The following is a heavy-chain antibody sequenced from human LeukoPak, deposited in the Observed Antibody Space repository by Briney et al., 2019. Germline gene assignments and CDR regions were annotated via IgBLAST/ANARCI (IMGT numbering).Heavy chain of an antibody. J-gene: IGHJ4*02. Sequence: GGSLRLSCAASGFTFSNAWMSWVRQAPGKGLEWVGRIKSKTDGGITDYAAPVKGRFTISRDDSKNTLYLQMNSLKTEDTAVYYCTTGVFFFDYWGQGTLVTVSS. CDR3: TTGVFFFDY. CDR1: GFTFSNAW. CDR2: IKSKTDGGIT. V-gene: IGHV3-15*01. D-gene: IGHD6-6*01.